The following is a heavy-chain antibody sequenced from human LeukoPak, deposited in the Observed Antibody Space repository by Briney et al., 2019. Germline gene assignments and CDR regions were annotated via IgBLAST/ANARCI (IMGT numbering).Heavy chain of an antibody. Sequence: GGSLRLSCAASGFTLSSNYMSWVRQAPGKGLEGVAHINQDGGEKYYVDSVKGRFTISRDNAKNSLYLQMNSLRAEDTAVYYCARVSNNYYYFYMDVWGKGTTVTVSS. D-gene: IGHD2/OR15-2a*01. CDR1: GFTLSSNY. V-gene: IGHV3-7*01. J-gene: IGHJ6*03. CDR2: INQDGGEK. CDR3: ARVSNNYYYFYMDV.